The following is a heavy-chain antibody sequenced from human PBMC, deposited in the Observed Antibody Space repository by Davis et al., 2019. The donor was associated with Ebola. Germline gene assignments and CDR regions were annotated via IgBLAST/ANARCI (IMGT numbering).Heavy chain of an antibody. V-gene: IGHV3-23*01. J-gene: IGHJ4*02. Sequence: GGSLKISCAASGFTFSSYAMSWVRQAPGKGLEWVSAISGSGGSTYYADSVKGRFTISRDNSKNTLYLQMNSLKIEDAAVYFCSTIIRETWGQGTLVTVSS. D-gene: IGHD2-21*01. CDR3: STIIRET. CDR1: GFTFSSYA. CDR2: ISGSGGST.